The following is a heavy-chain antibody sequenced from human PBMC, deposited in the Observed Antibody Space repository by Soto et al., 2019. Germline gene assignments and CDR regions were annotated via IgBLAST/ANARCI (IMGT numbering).Heavy chain of an antibody. CDR3: AHRGYMSGNWDQSYFDY. CDR1: GFSLTTSGVG. CDR2: IYWDDDK. J-gene: IGHJ4*02. Sequence: QITLMESGPTRVKPTQTLTLTCTFSGFSLTTSGVGVGWIRKTPGKALEWLAVIYWDDDKRYSPSLKSRLTITKHTSKNQVVLTMAYMDPVDTATYFCAHRGYMSGNWDQSYFDYWGQGTLVTVSS. V-gene: IGHV2-5*02. D-gene: IGHD7-27*01.